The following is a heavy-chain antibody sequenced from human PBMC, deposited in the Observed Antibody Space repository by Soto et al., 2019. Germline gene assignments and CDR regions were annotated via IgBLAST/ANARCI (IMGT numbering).Heavy chain of an antibody. J-gene: IGHJ6*02. CDR2: IDWDDDK. CDR1: GFSLSTSGMC. CDR3: ARMKRTYDFWIVYCTIYYFYGMGV. V-gene: IGHV2-70*01. Sequence: SGPTLVNPTPPLTLTCTFSGFSLSTSGMCVSWIRQPPGKALEWLALIDWDDDKYYSTSLKTRLTLSKDTSKHQLFLTMTNMDPLDPVTYYCARMKRTYDFWIVYCTIYYFYGMGVRGPGTTVTVFS. D-gene: IGHD3-3*01.